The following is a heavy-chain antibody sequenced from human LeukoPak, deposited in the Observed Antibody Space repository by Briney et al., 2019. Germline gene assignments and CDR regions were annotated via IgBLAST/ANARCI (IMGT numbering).Heavy chain of an antibody. V-gene: IGHV3-7*03. J-gene: IGHJ4*02. CDR3: ARWGDLEMATPFDY. CDR2: IKQDGSEK. Sequence: GGSLRLSCEGSEFSFSSYWMSWVRQAPGKGLEWVAKIKQDGSEKYYVDSVKGRFTISRDNAKNSMYLLMNSLRSDDTAVYYCARWGDLEMATPFDYWGQGTLVTVSS. CDR1: EFSFSSYW. D-gene: IGHD5-24*01.